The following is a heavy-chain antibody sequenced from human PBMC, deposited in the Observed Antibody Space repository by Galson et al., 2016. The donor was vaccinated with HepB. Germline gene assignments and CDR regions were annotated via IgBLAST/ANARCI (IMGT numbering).Heavy chain of an antibody. Sequence: SLRLSCAASGFTFSDYYMSWIRQAPGKGLEWISYIGSSSRYTNYADSVKGRFTISRDNAKDSLYLKMNSLRAEDTAVYYCARETGAVAGRPFAYWGQGTLVTVSS. CDR2: IGSSSRYT. V-gene: IGHV3-11*06. D-gene: IGHD6-19*01. J-gene: IGHJ4*02. CDR1: GFTFSDYY. CDR3: ARETGAVAGRPFAY.